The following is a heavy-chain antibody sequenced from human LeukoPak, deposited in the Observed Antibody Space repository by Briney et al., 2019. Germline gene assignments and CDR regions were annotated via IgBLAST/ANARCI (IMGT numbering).Heavy chain of an antibody. J-gene: IGHJ4*02. CDR2: IIPNSGGT. Sequence: ASVKVSCKASGYTFTGYYMHWVRQAPGQGLEWMGWIIPNSGGTNYAQKFQGRVTMTRDTSISTAYMELSRLRSDDTAVYYCAREVRDGYQYYFDYWGQGTLVTVSS. V-gene: IGHV1-2*02. CDR3: AREVRDGYQYYFDY. CDR1: GYTFTGYY. D-gene: IGHD5-24*01.